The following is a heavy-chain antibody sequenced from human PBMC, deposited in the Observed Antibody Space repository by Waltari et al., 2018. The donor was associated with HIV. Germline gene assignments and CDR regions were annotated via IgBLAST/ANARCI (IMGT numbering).Heavy chain of an antibody. D-gene: IGHD1-26*01. J-gene: IGHJ5*02. CDR2: IKQDGSEK. Sequence: EVQLVESGGGVVQPGGSLRLSGAASGFPFSSYWMSWFRQAPGKGLEWVANIKQDGSEKYYVDSVKGRFTISRDNAKNSLYLQMNSLRVEDTAVYYCARELGGANWFDPWGQGTLVTVSS. CDR3: ARELGGANWFDP. V-gene: IGHV3-7*01. CDR1: GFPFSSYW.